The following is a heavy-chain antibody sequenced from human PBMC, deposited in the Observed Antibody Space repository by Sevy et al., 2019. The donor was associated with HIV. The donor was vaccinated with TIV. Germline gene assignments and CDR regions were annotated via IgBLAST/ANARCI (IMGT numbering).Heavy chain of an antibody. CDR3: ARDDSAAAGTALDY. J-gene: IGHJ4*02. D-gene: IGHD6-13*01. V-gene: IGHV3-48*01. CDR1: GFTFSSYS. CDR2: ISSSRSTI. Sequence: GGSRRLSCAASGFTFSSYSMNWVRQAPGKGLEWVSYISSSRSTIYYADSVKGRFTISRDNAKNSMYLQMNSLRAEDTAVYYCARDDSAAAGTALDYWGQGTLVTVSS.